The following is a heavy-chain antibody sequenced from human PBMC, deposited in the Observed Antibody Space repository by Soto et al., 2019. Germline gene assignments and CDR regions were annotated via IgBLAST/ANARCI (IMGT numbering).Heavy chain of an antibody. D-gene: IGHD4-17*01. CDR1: GFTFSSYS. V-gene: IGHV3-48*01. CDR2: ISSIYSTI. Sequence: EVQLVESGGGLVQPGGSLRLSCAASGFTFSSYSMNWVRQAPGKGLEWVSYISSIYSTIYYADSVKGRFSISRDNAKNSLYLQMNRLRAEDTAVYYCARDLYGVYIFDSWGQGTLVTVSS. J-gene: IGHJ4*02. CDR3: ARDLYGVYIFDS.